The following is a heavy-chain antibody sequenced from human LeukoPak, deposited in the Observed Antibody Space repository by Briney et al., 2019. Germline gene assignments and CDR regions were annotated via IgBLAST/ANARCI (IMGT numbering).Heavy chain of an antibody. D-gene: IGHD3-10*02. CDR2: IYTSGST. Sequence: PSQTLSLTCTVSGNSISSGDNYWSWIRQPAGKGLEWIGRIYTSGSTNYNPSLKSRVTMSVDTSKNQFSLKLSSVTAADTAVYYCARASTFGELPFDYWGQGTLVTVSS. CDR1: GNSISSGDNY. J-gene: IGHJ4*02. V-gene: IGHV4-61*02. CDR3: ARASTFGELPFDY.